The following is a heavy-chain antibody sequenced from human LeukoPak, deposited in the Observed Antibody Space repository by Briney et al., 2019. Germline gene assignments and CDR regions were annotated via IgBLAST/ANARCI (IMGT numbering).Heavy chain of an antibody. CDR2: INPNSGGT. J-gene: IGHJ5*02. D-gene: IGHD3-3*01. V-gene: IGHV1-2*02. CDR3: ARGRPLATIFGVVTEFDP. Sequence: ASVKVSCKASGYTFTGYYMHWVRQAPGQGLEWMGWINPNSGGTNYAQKFQGRVTMTRDTSISTAYMELSRLRSDDTAVYYCARGRPLATIFGVVTEFDPWGQGTLVTVSS. CDR1: GYTFTGYY.